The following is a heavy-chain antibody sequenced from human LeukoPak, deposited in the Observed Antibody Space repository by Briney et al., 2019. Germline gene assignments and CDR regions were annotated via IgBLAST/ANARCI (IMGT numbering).Heavy chain of an antibody. J-gene: IGHJ4*02. V-gene: IGHV3-48*01. CDR3: ARETTGGSFDY. Sequence: GGSLRLSCAASGFTFSSYSMNWVRQAPGKGLEWVSYISSSSTIYYADSVKGRSTISRDNAKNSLSLQMNSLRAEDTAMYYCARETTGGSFDYWGQGTLVTVSS. D-gene: IGHD4-17*01. CDR2: ISSSSTI. CDR1: GFTFSSYS.